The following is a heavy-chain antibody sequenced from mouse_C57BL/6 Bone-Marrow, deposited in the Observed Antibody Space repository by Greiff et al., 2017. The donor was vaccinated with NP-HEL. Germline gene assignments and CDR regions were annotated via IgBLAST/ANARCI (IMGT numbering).Heavy chain of an antibody. J-gene: IGHJ3*01. CDR2: IDPNSGGT. V-gene: IGHV1-72*01. D-gene: IGHD2-4*01. CDR1: GYTFTSYW. CDR3: ASHERLRLGAY. Sequence: QVQLQQPGAELVMPGASVKLSCKASGYTFTSYWMHWVKQRPGRGLEWIGRIDPNSGGTKYNEKFKSKATLTVDKPSSTAYMQLSSLTSEDSAVYYCASHERLRLGAYWGQGTLVTVSA.